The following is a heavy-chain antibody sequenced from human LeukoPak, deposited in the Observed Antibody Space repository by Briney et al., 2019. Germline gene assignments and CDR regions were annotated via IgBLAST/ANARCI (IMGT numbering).Heavy chain of an antibody. J-gene: IGHJ2*01. V-gene: IGHV4-39*01. CDR3: ARHHGGSYYLYWYFDL. CDR1: GGSISSSSYY. D-gene: IGHD1-26*01. Sequence: NPSETLSLTCTVSGGSISSSSYYWGWIRQPPGKGLEWIGSIYYSGSTYYNPSLKSRVTISVDTSKNQFSLKLSSVTAADTAVYYCARHHGGSYYLYWYFDLWGRGTLVTVSS. CDR2: IYYSGST.